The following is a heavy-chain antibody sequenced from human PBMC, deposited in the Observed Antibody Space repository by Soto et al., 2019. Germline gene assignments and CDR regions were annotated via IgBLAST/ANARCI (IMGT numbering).Heavy chain of an antibody. D-gene: IGHD6-13*01. J-gene: IGHJ4*02. V-gene: IGHV4-59*01. CDR1: SDSISSYY. Sequence: QVQLQESGPGLVKPSETLSLTCTVSSDSISSYYWSWIRQPPWKRLEWIGYISYSGSTDYNPSLKSRVTISGDTSKNQFSLKVSSVTAADTAVYYCARGTSWQLPFDYWGQGTLVTVSS. CDR3: ARGTSWQLPFDY. CDR2: ISYSGST.